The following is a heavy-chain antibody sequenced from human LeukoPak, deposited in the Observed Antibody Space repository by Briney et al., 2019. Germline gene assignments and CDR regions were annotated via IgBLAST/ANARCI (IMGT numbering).Heavy chain of an antibody. CDR1: GGSFSGYY. CDR2: IYHSGST. V-gene: IGHV4-34*01. CDR3: ARLEDDY. D-gene: IGHD1-1*01. J-gene: IGHJ4*02. Sequence: SETLSLTCAVYGGSFSGYYWSWIRQPPGKGLEWIGYIYHSGSTYYNPSLKSRVTISVDTSKNQFSLKLSSVTAADTAVYYCARLEDDYWGQGTLVTVSS.